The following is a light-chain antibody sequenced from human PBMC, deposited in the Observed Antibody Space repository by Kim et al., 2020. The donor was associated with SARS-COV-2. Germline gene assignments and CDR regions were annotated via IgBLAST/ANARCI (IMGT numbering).Light chain of an antibody. V-gene: IGKV3-20*01. CDR2: GAT. J-gene: IGKJ1*01. Sequence: EIVLTQSPGTLSLSPGERATLSCRASQSVSSSYLAWYQQKTGQAPRHLIYGATSRATGIPDRFSGSGSGTDFTLTISRPEPEDFAVYYCKHYGVSPAWTFGQGTKVDIK. CDR3: KHYGVSPAWT. CDR1: QSVSSSY.